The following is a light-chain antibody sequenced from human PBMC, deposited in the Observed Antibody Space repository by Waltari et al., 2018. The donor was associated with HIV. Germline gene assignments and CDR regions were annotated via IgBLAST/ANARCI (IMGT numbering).Light chain of an antibody. V-gene: IGLV2-14*03. CDR3: SSYTRSSTLGV. CDR2: GVS. J-gene: IGLJ1*01. CDR1: SSDVGGYNH. Sequence: QSALTQPASVSGSPGQSITISGTGTSSDVGGYNHVSWYQQHPGTAPKLMIFGVSNRPSGVSNRFSGSKSGNTASLTISGLQAEDEADYYCSSYTRSSTLGVFGTGTKVTVL.